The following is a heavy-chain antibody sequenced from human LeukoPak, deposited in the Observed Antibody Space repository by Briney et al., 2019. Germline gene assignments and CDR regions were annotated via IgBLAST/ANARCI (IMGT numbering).Heavy chain of an antibody. CDR1: GFTFSSYG. Sequence: PGGSLRLSCAASGFTFSSYGMHWVRQAPGKGLEWVAVISYDGSNKYYADSVKGRFTISRDNSKNTLYLQMNSLRAEDTAVYYCAKDAGGSYLNWYFDLWGRGTLVTVSS. J-gene: IGHJ2*01. CDR3: AKDAGGSYLNWYFDL. CDR2: ISYDGSNK. V-gene: IGHV3-30*18. D-gene: IGHD1-26*01.